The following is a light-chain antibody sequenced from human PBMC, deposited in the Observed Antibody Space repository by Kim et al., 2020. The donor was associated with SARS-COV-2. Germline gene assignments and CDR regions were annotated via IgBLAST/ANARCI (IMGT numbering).Light chain of an antibody. Sequence: QLVLTQPPSVSAAPGQTVTISCSGSSGNVGNNFVSWYQHFPGTAPKLLIYDNDKRSSGIPGRFSGSKSGTTATLTISALQTGDEADYYCGTWDTGLSAGGVFGGGTQLTVL. J-gene: IGLJ3*02. CDR2: DND. CDR1: SGNVGNNF. V-gene: IGLV1-51*01. CDR3: GTWDTGLSAGGV.